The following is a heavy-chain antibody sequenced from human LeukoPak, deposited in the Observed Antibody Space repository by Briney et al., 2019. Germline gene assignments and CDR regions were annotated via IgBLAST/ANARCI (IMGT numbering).Heavy chain of an antibody. CDR1: GYTFTGYY. CDR2: INPNSGGT. J-gene: IGHJ4*02. D-gene: IGHD5-12*01. Sequence: ASVKVSSKASGYTFTGYYMHWVRLAPGQGLEWMGWINPNSGGTNYAQRFQGRVTMTRDTSISTAYMELSSLTSDDTAVYYCARVFIVATTALDYWGQGTLVTVSS. V-gene: IGHV1-2*02. CDR3: ARVFIVATTALDY.